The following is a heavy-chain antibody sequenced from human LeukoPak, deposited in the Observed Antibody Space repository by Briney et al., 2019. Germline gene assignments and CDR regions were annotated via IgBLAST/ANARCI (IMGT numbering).Heavy chain of an antibody. J-gene: IGHJ5*02. Sequence: GGSLRLSCAASGFTFDDYAMHWVRQAPGKGLEWVSGISWNSGSIGYADSVKGRFTISRDNAKNSLYLQMNSLRAEGTALYYCAKENWAGGWFDPWGQGTLVTVSS. CDR3: AKENWAGGWFDP. CDR1: GFTFDDYA. V-gene: IGHV3-9*01. D-gene: IGHD7-27*01. CDR2: ISWNSGSI.